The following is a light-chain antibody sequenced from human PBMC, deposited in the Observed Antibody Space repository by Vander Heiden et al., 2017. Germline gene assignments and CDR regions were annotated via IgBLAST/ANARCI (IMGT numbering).Light chain of an antibody. Sequence: DIQMTQSPSSLSASVGDRVTITCQASQDISNYLNWYQQRPGKAPKLLIYDASNLETGVPSRFSGSGSGTDFTFTISSLQPEDVATYYCQQDDSLLFTFGHGTKVXIK. V-gene: IGKV1-33*01. CDR2: DAS. CDR1: QDISNY. J-gene: IGKJ3*01. CDR3: QQDDSLLFT.